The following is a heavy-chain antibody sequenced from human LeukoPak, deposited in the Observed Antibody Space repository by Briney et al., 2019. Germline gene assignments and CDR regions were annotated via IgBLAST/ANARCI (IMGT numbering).Heavy chain of an antibody. CDR3: ARDRGHYGMDV. J-gene: IGHJ6*02. CDR1: GGSISSGDYY. Sequence: PSETLSLTCTVSGGSISSGDYYWSWIRQPPGKGLEWVGYIYYSGSTYYNPSLKSRVTISVDTSKNQFSLKLSSVTAADTAVYYCARDRGHYGMDVWGQGTTVTVSS. CDR2: IYYSGST. V-gene: IGHV4-30-4*01.